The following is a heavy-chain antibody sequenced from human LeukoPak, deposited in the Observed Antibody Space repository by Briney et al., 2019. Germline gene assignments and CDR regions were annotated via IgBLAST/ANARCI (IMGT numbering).Heavy chain of an antibody. J-gene: IGHJ4*02. Sequence: GGSLRLSSTASGFTVSSNYMSWVRQAPGKGLEWVSVIYSGGSTYYADSVKGRFTISRDNSKNTLSLQMNSLRAEDTAVYYCARGIALDYWGQGTLVTVSS. CDR2: IYSGGST. V-gene: IGHV3-66*01. CDR3: ARGIALDY. D-gene: IGHD6-13*01. CDR1: GFTVSSNY.